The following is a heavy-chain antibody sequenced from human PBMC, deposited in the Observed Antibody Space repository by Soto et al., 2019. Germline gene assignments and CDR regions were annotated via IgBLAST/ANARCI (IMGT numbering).Heavy chain of an antibody. CDR3: ERVRSSGWYFEY. J-gene: IGHJ4*02. V-gene: IGHV3-21*01. CDR1: VVTFESYS. D-gene: IGHD6-19*01. Sequence: GESLRISCTASVVTFESYSMNWFRQAPVRGLEWGSSTSRSSSYKYYAGSVKGRFTISRDNAKNSLYLQMNSLRDEDTAVYYCERVRSSGWYFEYWGQGTMVTVSS. CDR2: TSRSSSYK.